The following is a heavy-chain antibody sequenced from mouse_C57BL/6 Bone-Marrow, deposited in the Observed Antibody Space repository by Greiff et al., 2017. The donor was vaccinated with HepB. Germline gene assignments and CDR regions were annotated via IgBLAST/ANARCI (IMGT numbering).Heavy chain of an antibody. J-gene: IGHJ1*03. Sequence: VQLKESGAELVRPGASVKLSCTASGFNIKDYYMHWVKQRPEQGLEWIGRIDPEDGDTEYAPKFQGKATMTADTSSNTAYLQRSSLTSEDTAVYYCTFYYGSSTPYWYFDVWGTGTTVTVSS. CDR1: GFNIKDYY. CDR3: TFYYGSSTPYWYFDV. CDR2: IDPEDGDT. V-gene: IGHV14-1*01. D-gene: IGHD1-1*01.